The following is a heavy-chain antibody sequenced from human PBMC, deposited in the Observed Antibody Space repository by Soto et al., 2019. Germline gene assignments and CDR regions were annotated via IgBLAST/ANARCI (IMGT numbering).Heavy chain of an antibody. Sequence: PSETLSLTCAVYGGSFSGYYWSWIRQPPGKGLEWIGEINHSGSTNYNPSLKSRVTISVGTSKNQFSLKLSSVTAADTAVYYCARGTGYSYGYYYYYGMDVWGQGTTVTVSS. V-gene: IGHV4-34*01. J-gene: IGHJ6*02. CDR2: INHSGST. D-gene: IGHD5-18*01. CDR3: ARGTGYSYGYYYYYGMDV. CDR1: GGSFSGYY.